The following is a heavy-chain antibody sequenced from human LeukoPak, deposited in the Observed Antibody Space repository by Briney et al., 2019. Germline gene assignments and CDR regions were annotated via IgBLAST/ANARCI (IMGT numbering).Heavy chain of an antibody. V-gene: IGHV4-59*08. Sequence: SETLSLTCTVPGGSISGYYWSWIRQPPGKGLEWIGYIYYSGSTNYNPSLKSRVTISVDTSKNQFSLKLSSVTAADTAVYYCARQNWVGAAFDIWGQGTMVTASS. D-gene: IGHD7-27*01. J-gene: IGHJ3*02. CDR3: ARQNWVGAAFDI. CDR2: IYYSGST. CDR1: GGSISGYY.